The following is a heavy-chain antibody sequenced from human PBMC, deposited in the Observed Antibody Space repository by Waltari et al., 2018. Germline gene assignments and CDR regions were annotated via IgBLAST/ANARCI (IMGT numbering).Heavy chain of an antibody. CDR2: INPNSGGT. D-gene: IGHD1-26*01. CDR3: ARDLVVGSGDY. Sequence: QVHLVQSGAEVKKPGASVKVSCKASGYTFTGYQIHWVRQAPGQGLEWMGWINPNSGGTNYAQNLQGRVTITRDTSIRTAYMELSRLRSYDTAMYYCARDLVVGSGDYWGQGTLVTVSS. CDR1: GYTFTGYQ. J-gene: IGHJ4*02. V-gene: IGHV1-2*02.